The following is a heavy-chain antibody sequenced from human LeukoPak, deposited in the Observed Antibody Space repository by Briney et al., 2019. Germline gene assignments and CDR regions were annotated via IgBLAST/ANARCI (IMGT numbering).Heavy chain of an antibody. Sequence: PGGSLRLSCAASGFTFSDYYMSWLRQAPGKGLEWVSYISNSGSTIYYADSVKGRFSISRDNAKKSLYLQMNSLGAEDTAVYYCARGIAVAGTPLHWFDPWGQGTLVTVSS. CDR1: GFTFSDYY. CDR3: ARGIAVAGTPLHWFDP. J-gene: IGHJ5*02. CDR2: ISNSGSTI. V-gene: IGHV3-11*04. D-gene: IGHD6-19*01.